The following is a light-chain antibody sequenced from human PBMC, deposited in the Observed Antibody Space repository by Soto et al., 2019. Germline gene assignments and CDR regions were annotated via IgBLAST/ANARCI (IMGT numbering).Light chain of an antibody. CDR3: QQSYHSAWT. J-gene: IGKJ1*01. CDR2: GAT. CDR1: QTIRVY. Sequence: DIQMTQFPSSLSASVGDRVTITCRSSQTIRVYLNWYQHRPGKAPTVLIYGATKLQSGVSPRFSASVSGTEYTLTINNLQPEDIATYFCQQSYHSAWTFGQGTRV. V-gene: IGKV1-39*01.